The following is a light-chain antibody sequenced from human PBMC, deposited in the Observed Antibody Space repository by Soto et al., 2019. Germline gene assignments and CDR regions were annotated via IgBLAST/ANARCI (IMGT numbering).Light chain of an antibody. CDR3: QQYNNWPLT. V-gene: IGKV3-15*01. CDR2: GAS. J-gene: IGKJ2*01. Sequence: EIVMTQSPATLSVSPGERATLSCRASQSVSSNLAWYQHKPGQAPRPLIYGASTRATGIPARFSGSGSGTEFTLTITSLQSEDFAVYYCQQYNNWPLTFGQGTKLEIK. CDR1: QSVSSN.